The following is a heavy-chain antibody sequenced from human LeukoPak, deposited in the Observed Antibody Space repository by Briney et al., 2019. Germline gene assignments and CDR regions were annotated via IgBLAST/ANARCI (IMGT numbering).Heavy chain of an antibody. CDR3: AKALGVLRAFDI. V-gene: IGHV3-21*04. CDR2: ITFSSTYI. CDR1: GFTFRSYT. Sequence: KPGGSLRLSCAASGFTFRSYTMNWVRQAPGKGLEWVSSITFSSTYIYYADSVNGRITISRDNAKNSLYLQMNSLRAEDTAVYYCAKALGVLRAFDIWGQGTMVTVSS. D-gene: IGHD1-1*01. J-gene: IGHJ3*02.